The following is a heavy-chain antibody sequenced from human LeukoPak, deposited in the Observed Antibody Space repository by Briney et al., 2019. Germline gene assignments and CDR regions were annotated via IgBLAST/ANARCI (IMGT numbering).Heavy chain of an antibody. D-gene: IGHD3-22*01. Sequence: GGSLRLSCAASGFTVSSNYMSWVRQAPGKGLEWVSVIYSGGSTYYADSVKGRFTISRDNSKNTLYLQMNSLRAEDTAVYYCARGPNYYDSSGYYYNIFDYWGQGTLVTVSS. V-gene: IGHV3-53*01. CDR1: GFTVSSNY. CDR3: ARGPNYYDSSGYYYNIFDY. CDR2: IYSGGST. J-gene: IGHJ4*02.